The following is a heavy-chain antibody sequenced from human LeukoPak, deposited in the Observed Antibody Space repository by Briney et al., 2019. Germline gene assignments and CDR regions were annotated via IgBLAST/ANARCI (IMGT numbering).Heavy chain of an antibody. CDR1: GGTFSSYA. J-gene: IGHJ4*02. CDR3: ARDGAVRGVVDY. V-gene: IGHV1-18*01. D-gene: IGHD3-10*01. Sequence: ASVKVSCKASGGTFSSYAISWVRQAPGQGLEWMGWISTYSGDTNYAQKLQGRITMTTDTSTSTAYMELRSLRSDDTAVYYCARDGAVRGVVDYWGQGTLVTVSS. CDR2: ISTYSGDT.